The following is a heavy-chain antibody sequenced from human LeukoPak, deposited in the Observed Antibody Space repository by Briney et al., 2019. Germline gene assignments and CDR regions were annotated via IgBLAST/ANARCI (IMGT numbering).Heavy chain of an antibody. D-gene: IGHD1-1*01. Sequence: PGGSLRLSCAVSGFTFSPYSMNWVRQAPGKGLEWVSAISSGSSHINYADSVKGRFTISRDNAENSLYLQMNSLRAEDTAVYYCARVGHWNGLDYYYYMDVWGKGTTVTVSS. V-gene: IGHV3-21*01. CDR3: ARVGHWNGLDYYYYMDV. CDR2: ISSGSSHI. CDR1: GFTFSPYS. J-gene: IGHJ6*03.